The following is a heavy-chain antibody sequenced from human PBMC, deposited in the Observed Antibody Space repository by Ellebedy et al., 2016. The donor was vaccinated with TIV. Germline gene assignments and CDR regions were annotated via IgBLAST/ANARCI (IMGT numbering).Heavy chain of an antibody. D-gene: IGHD3-22*01. J-gene: IGHJ5*02. CDR3: ARDPSTERDYYDSSGYWFDP. Sequence: AASVKVSCKASGYTFTTYGISWVRQAPGQGLEWMGWISTYNGDTNYAQKLQGRLTMTTDTSTSTAYILLRSLRSDDTAVYYCARDPSTERDYYDSSGYWFDPWGQGTLVTVSS. V-gene: IGHV1-18*04. CDR2: ISTYNGDT. CDR1: GYTFTTYG.